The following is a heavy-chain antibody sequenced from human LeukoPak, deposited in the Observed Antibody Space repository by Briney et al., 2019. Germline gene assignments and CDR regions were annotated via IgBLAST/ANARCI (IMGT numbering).Heavy chain of an antibody. CDR3: ARDGISGAMVRGVIPGLRY. CDR1: GGSISSGSYY. CDR2: IYYSGST. Sequence: NPSETLSLTCTVSGGSISSGSYYWSWIRQHPGKGLEWIGYIYYSGSTYYNPSLKSRVTISVDTSKNQFSLKLSSVAAADTAVYYCARDGISGAMVRGVIPGLRYWGQGTLVTVSS. V-gene: IGHV4-31*03. D-gene: IGHD3-10*01. J-gene: IGHJ4*02.